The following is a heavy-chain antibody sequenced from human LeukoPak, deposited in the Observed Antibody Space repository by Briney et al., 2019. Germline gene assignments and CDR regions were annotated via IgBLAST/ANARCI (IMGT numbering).Heavy chain of an antibody. CDR1: GYTFTGYY. Sequence: ASVKVSCKASGYTFTGYYMHWVRQAPGQGLEWMGRINPNSGGTNYAQKFQGRVTMTRDTSISTAYMELSRLRSDDAAVYSCARGSVDTAMVIDYWGQGTLVTVSS. CDR3: ARGSVDTAMVIDY. D-gene: IGHD5-18*01. CDR2: INPNSGGT. J-gene: IGHJ4*02. V-gene: IGHV1-2*06.